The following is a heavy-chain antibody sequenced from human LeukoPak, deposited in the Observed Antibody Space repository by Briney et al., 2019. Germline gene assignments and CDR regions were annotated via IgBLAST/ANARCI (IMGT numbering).Heavy chain of an antibody. J-gene: IGHJ4*02. D-gene: IGHD3-3*01. Sequence: PGGSLRLSCAASGFTFSSYAMSWVRQAPGKGLEWVSAISGSGGSTYYADSVKGRFTISRDNSKNTLYLQMNSLRAEDTAVYYCAKDRYYDFWSGYYTGDYWGQGTLVTVSS. CDR2: ISGSGGST. CDR3: AKDRYYDFWSGYYTGDY. V-gene: IGHV3-23*01. CDR1: GFTFSSYA.